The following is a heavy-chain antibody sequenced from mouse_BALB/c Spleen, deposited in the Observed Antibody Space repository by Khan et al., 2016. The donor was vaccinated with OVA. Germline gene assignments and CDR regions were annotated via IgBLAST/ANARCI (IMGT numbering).Heavy chain of an antibody. Sequence: VQLQESGPELVMPGASVRISCKASGYTFTSYYIYWVKQRPGQGLEWIGWIYPGNINTGYNEKFKGKATLTADKSSSTAYMQLSSLTSEDSAVYFCARWGGNYPSYAMDYWGQGTSVTVSS. CDR2: IYPGNINT. CDR1: GYTFTSYY. V-gene: IGHV1S56*01. D-gene: IGHD2-1*01. J-gene: IGHJ4*01. CDR3: ARWGGNYPSYAMDY.